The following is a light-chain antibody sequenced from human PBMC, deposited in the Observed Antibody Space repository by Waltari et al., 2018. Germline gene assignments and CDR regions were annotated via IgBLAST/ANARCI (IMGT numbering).Light chain of an antibody. J-gene: IGLJ3*02. Sequence: SYVLTQPPSVSVAPGQTATITCGGRNIGGLGLHGYQHMPGQAPVLVIYDDGDRPSGIPDRFSGSNSGDTATLTISRVEAGDEADYYCQVWDSSSEHVVFGGGTKLTVL. CDR3: QVWDSSSEHVV. CDR1: NIGGLG. V-gene: IGLV3-21*02. CDR2: DDG.